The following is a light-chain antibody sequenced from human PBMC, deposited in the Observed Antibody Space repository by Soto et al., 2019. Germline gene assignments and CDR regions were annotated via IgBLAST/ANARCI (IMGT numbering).Light chain of an antibody. CDR2: GSS. CDR3: QQYGSSPPYT. V-gene: IGKV3-20*01. Sequence: EVVLTQSPGTLSLSPGERATLSCRASQRVSNNYLAWYQQKPGQSPKLLIFGSSDRATGIPDRFSGSGSGTDFTLTISSLEPEDFAVYYCQQYGSSPPYTFGQGTKLEI. CDR1: QRVSNNY. J-gene: IGKJ2*01.